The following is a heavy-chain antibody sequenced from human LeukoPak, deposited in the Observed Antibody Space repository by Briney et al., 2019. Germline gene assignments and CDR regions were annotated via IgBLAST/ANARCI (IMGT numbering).Heavy chain of an antibody. CDR1: GNIFTSYW. J-gene: IGHJ5*02. D-gene: IGHD6-13*01. V-gene: IGHV5-51*01. CDR2: IYPGDSDT. CDR3: ARGEPAAGTNWFDP. Sequence: GESLKISCQGSGNIFTSYWIGWVRQLPGKGLEWMGIIYPGDSDTRYSPSFQGQVTISADKSISTTSLQWSSLEAPDNAMYYCARGEPAAGTNWFDPWGQGTLVTVSS.